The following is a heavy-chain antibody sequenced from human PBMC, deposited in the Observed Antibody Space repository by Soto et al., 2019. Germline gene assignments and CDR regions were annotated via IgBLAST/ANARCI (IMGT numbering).Heavy chain of an antibody. CDR2: ISAYNGNT. CDR3: ARISYAQSPYYGMDV. Sequence: QVQLVQSGAEVKKPGASVKVSCKASGYTFTSYGISWVRQAPGQGLEWMGWISAYNGNTNYAQKLQGRVTMTTDTSTSTADMELRRLRSDDTAVYYCARISYAQSPYYGMDVWGQGTTVNVSS. CDR1: GYTFTSYG. D-gene: IGHD2-2*01. V-gene: IGHV1-18*01. J-gene: IGHJ6*02.